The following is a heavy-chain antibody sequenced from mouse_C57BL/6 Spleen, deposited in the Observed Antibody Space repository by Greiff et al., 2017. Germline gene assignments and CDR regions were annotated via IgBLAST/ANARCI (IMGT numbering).Heavy chain of an antibody. Sequence: VQLQQSGAELVKPGASVKLSCKASGYTFTEYTIHWVKQRSGQGLEWIGWFYPGSGSIKYNEKFKDKATLTADKSSSTVYMELSRLTSEDSAVYFCARHEDYYGSSYVGYAMDYGGQGTSVTVSS. J-gene: IGHJ4*01. V-gene: IGHV1-62-2*01. CDR3: ARHEDYYGSSYVGYAMDY. CDR2: FYPGSGSI. D-gene: IGHD1-1*01. CDR1: GYTFTEYT.